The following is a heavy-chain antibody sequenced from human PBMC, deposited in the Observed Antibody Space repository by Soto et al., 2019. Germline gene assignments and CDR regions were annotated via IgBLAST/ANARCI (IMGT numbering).Heavy chain of an antibody. V-gene: IGHV4-59*01. CDR2: IYYSGST. D-gene: IGHD2-2*03. J-gene: IGHJ4*02. CDR3: ARADDPYLDMNYFDY. Sequence: SETLSLTCTVSGGSISSYYWSWIRQPPGKGLEWIGYIYYSGSTNYNPSLKSRVTISVDTSKNQFSLKLSSVTAADTAVYYCARADDPYLDMNYFDYWGQGTLVTVSS. CDR1: GGSISSYY.